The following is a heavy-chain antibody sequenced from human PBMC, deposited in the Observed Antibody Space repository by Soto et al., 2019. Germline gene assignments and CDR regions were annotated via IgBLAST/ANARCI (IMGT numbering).Heavy chain of an antibody. CDR3: AKKAEKHFDWMFYADS. CDR1: GIIFRNYA. D-gene: IGHD3-9*01. Sequence: PGGSLRLSCATSGIIFRNYAMGWLRQAPGKWLEWVSAISGSGDSTYYADSVKGRFTISRDNSKNTLYLQMNSLRVEDTAIFYCAKKAEKHFDWMFYADSWGQGXLVTVYS. J-gene: IGHJ4*02. V-gene: IGHV3-23*01. CDR2: ISGSGDST.